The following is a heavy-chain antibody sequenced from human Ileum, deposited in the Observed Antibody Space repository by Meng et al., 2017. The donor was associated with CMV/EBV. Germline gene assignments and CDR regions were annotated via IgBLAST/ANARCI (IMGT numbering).Heavy chain of an antibody. J-gene: IGHJ4*02. CDR1: GFTFSSYE. D-gene: IGHD3-10*01. Sequence: GESLKISCAASGFTFSSYEMNWVRQAPGKGLEWVSFIRGSGSTIYYADSVKGRFTISRDNAKNSLYLQMNSLRAEDTAVYYCAREVSYYYGSGSSSYYFDYWGQGTLVTVSS. CDR3: AREVSYYYGSGSSSYYFDY. V-gene: IGHV3-48*03. CDR2: IRGSGSTI.